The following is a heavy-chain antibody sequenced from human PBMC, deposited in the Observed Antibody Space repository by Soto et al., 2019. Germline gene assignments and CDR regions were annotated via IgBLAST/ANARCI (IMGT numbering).Heavy chain of an antibody. CDR1: DGSFTDYY. CDR3: AKSGSYRYFDS. D-gene: IGHD3-16*02. V-gene: IGHV4-34*01. Sequence: QVQLQQWGAGLLKPSETLSLTCAVYDGSFTDYYWSWVRQPPGKGLEWIGENNHSGSATYNPSLKSRVTVSVDTSKNQFSLRLTSVTAADTAVYYCAKSGSYRYFDSWGQGTLVTVSS. CDR2: NNHSGSA. J-gene: IGHJ4*02.